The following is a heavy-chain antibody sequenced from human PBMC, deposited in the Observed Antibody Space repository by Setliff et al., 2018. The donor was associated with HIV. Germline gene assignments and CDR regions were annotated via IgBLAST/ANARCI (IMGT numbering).Heavy chain of an antibody. CDR1: GGSISSGGYY. V-gene: IGHV4-31*03. J-gene: IGHJ4*02. Sequence: SETLSLTCTVSGGSISSGGYYWSWIRQHPGRGLEWIGYIYHSGITYYNPSLKSRVTISLDTSKNQFSLKLSSVTAADTAVYYCARGIAAAEGYFDYWGQGTLVTSPQ. CDR2: IYHSGIT. D-gene: IGHD6-13*01. CDR3: ARGIAAAEGYFDY.